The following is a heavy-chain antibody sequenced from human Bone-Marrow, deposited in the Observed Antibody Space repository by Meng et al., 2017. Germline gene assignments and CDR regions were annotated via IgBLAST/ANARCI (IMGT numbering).Heavy chain of an antibody. V-gene: IGHV6-1*01. J-gene: IGHJ4*02. D-gene: IGHD1-1*01. Sequence: QVKLQQSGLGLVKPSQTLSLTCAISGDSVSSNSATWNWIRQSPSRGLEWLGRTYYRSRWYSDYAVSVQSRITINPDTSKNQFSLQLNSLTPEDSAVYYCARDGTSWYFFDYWGQGTLVTVSS. CDR2: TYYRSRWYS. CDR1: GDSVSSNSAT. CDR3: ARDGTSWYFFDY.